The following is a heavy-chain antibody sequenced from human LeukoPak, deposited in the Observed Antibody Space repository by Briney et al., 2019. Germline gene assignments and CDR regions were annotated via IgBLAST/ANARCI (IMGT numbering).Heavy chain of an antibody. CDR1: GGTFSSYA. J-gene: IGHJ6*03. CDR3: ARRTDYYDSSGWYYYYMDV. D-gene: IGHD3-22*01. V-gene: IGHV1-46*01. Sequence: ASVKVSCKASGGTFSSYAISWVRQAPGQGLEWMGIINPSGGSTSYAQKFQGRVTMTRDTSTSTVYMELSSLRSEDTAVYYCARRTDYYDSSGWYYYYMDVWGKGTTVTVSS. CDR2: INPSGGST.